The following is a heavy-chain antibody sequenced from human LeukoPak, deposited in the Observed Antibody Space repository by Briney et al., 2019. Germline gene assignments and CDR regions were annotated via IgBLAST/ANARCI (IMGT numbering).Heavy chain of an antibody. D-gene: IGHD1-1*01. CDR2: VYYSGSN. CDR3: ARGLGWKVTPMGLFYMDV. CDR1: GGFSSSYY. Sequence: SETLSLTCTVSGGFSSSYYWSWIRQPPGKGLEWIGYVYYSGSNNYNPSLKSRVTISLDTSKNQFSLKVRSVTAADTAVYYCARGLGWKVTPMGLFYMDVWGEGATVTVFS. V-gene: IGHV4-59*12. J-gene: IGHJ6*03.